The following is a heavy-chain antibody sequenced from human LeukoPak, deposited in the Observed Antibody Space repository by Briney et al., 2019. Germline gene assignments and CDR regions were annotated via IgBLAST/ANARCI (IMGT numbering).Heavy chain of an antibody. Sequence: GGSLRLSCAACGFTFSDYWTSWVRQAPGKGLEWVANIKQDGSEKYYVDSVKGRFTISRDNAKNSLHLQMNTLRAEDTAVYYCAKAGYGSGSSSFDQWGQGTLVTVSS. CDR2: IKQDGSEK. CDR3: AKAGYGSGSSSFDQ. V-gene: IGHV3-7*01. D-gene: IGHD3-10*01. J-gene: IGHJ4*02. CDR1: GFTFSDYW.